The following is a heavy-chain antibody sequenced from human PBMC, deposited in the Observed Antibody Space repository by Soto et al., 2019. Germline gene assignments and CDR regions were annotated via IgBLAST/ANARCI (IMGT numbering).Heavy chain of an antibody. CDR1: GFTFSSYA. D-gene: IGHD6-6*01. V-gene: IGHV3-23*01. CDR3: AKGAVYGSSSGRHYYYYGMDV. CDR2: ISGSGGST. Sequence: VGSLRLSCAASGFTFSSYAMSWVRQAPGKGLEWVSAISGSGGSTYYADSVKGRFTISRDNSKNTLYLQMNSLRAEDTAVYYCAKGAVYGSSSGRHYYYYGMDVWGQGTTVTVSS. J-gene: IGHJ6*02.